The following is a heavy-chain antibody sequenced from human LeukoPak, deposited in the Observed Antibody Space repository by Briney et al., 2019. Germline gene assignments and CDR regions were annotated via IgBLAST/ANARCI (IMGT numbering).Heavy chain of an antibody. V-gene: IGHV4-59*01. CDR1: GGSISSYY. J-gene: IGHJ6*02. Sequence: SETLSLTCTVSGGSISSYYWSWIRQPPGEGLEWIGYIYHSGSTNYSPSLKSRVTLSVDTSKNQFSLKVSSVTAADTAVYYCARIDSAYYYGMDVWGQGTTVTVSS. CDR2: IYHSGST. D-gene: IGHD3-9*01. CDR3: ARIDSAYYYGMDV.